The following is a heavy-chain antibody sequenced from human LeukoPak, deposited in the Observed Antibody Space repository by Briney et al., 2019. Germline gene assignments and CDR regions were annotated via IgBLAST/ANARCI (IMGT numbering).Heavy chain of an antibody. CDR3: AKSPTVDAAFDI. J-gene: IGHJ3*02. Sequence: PGGSLRLSCAASGFTFSSYAMNWVRQAPGKGLEWVSGIGYTGDSTFYADSVKGRFTVSRDCSKNTLFLHMTSLRAEDTALYYCAKSPTVDAAFDIWGQGTMVTVSS. D-gene: IGHD4-23*01. CDR1: GFTFSSYA. V-gene: IGHV3-23*01. CDR2: IGYTGDST.